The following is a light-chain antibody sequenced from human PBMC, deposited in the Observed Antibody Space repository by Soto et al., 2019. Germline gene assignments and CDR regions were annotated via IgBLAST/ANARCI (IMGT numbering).Light chain of an antibody. CDR3: AAVDDSMKGVV. CDR1: SSNIGSHT. J-gene: IGLJ2*01. CDR2: SNT. V-gene: IGLV1-44*01. Sequence: QSVRTQPPSASGTPGQTIAISCSGGSSNIGSHTVNWYQHLPGTAPRLLIYSNTQRPSGVPDRFSDSKSGTSASLANRGRRSDYEGDYSCAAVDDSMKGVVFGGGTKVTVL.